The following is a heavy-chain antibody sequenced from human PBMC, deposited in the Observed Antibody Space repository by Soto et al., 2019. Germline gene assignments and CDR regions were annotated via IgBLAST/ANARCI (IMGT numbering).Heavy chain of an antibody. CDR1: GYSLTSGYY. J-gene: IGHJ4*02. CDR3: ARARIVVAGTIVDY. D-gene: IGHD6-19*01. Sequence: SETLSLTCAVSGYSLTSGYYCGWIRQPPGKGLEWTGRIHHSGDTYYNPSLKSQVTISVDTPKNHSSLKLTSVTAATTAVYYCARARIVVAGTIVDYWGQGTLVTVSS. CDR2: IHHSGDT. V-gene: IGHV4-38-2*01.